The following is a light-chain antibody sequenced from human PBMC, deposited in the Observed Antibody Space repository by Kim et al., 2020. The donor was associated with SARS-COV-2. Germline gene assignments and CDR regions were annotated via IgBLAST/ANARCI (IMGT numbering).Light chain of an antibody. J-gene: IGLJ3*02. Sequence: PGQTDRITCSGDALHKKYAYWYQQKSGQGPVLVIYEDSKRPSGIPERFSGSSSGTMATLTISGAQVEDEADYYCYSTDSSGNHRVFGGGTQLTVL. CDR2: EDS. V-gene: IGLV3-10*01. CDR3: YSTDSSGNHRV. CDR1: ALHKKY.